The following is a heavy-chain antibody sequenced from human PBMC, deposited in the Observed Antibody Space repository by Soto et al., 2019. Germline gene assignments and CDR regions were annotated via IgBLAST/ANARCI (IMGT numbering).Heavy chain of an antibody. CDR2: IVVGSGNT. CDR3: AAVGLYYYDSSGRLAFDI. CDR1: GFTFTSSA. J-gene: IGHJ3*02. D-gene: IGHD3-22*01. Sequence: GASVKVSCKASGFTFTSSAMQWVRQARGRRLEWIGWIVVGSGNTNYAQKFQERVTITRDMSTSTAYMELSSLRSEDTAVYYCAAVGLYYYDSSGRLAFDIWGQGTMVTVSS. V-gene: IGHV1-58*02.